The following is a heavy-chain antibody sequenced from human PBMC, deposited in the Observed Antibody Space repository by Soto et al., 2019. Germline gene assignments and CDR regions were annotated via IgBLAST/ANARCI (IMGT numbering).Heavy chain of an antibody. CDR1: GGSISSRGYY. V-gene: IGHV4-31*03. D-gene: IGHD3-3*01. Sequence: SETLSLTCTVSGGSISSRGYYWSWIRQHPGKGLEWIGYIYYSGSTYYNPSLKSRVTISVDTSENQFSLKLSSVTAADTAVYYCARDSPYDLWGGYTNAYAIPAQRTM. CDR3: ARDSPYDLWGGYTNAYAI. J-gene: IGHJ3*02. CDR2: IYYSGST.